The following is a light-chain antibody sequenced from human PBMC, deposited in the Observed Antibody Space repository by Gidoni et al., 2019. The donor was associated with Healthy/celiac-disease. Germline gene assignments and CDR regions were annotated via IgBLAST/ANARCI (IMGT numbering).Light chain of an antibody. CDR3: QQYYSTPFT. V-gene: IGKV4-1*01. J-gene: IGKJ4*01. Sequence: DIVMTQSPDSLAVSLGERATINCKSSQSVLYSSNNKNYLAWYQQKPGQPPKLLIYWASTRESGVPDRFSGSGSGTDFTLTISSLQAEDVAVYYCQQYYSTPFTVXGGTKVEIK. CDR1: QSVLYSSNNKNY. CDR2: WAS.